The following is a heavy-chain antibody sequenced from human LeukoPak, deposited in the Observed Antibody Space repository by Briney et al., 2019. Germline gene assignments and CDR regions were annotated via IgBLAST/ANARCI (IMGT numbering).Heavy chain of an antibody. CDR1: GFAVNTYD. V-gene: IGHV3-48*01. J-gene: IGHJ4*02. CDR2: FGISGTI. CDR3: AGYGVYPY. D-gene: IGHD5/OR15-5a*01. Sequence: GGSLRLSCAASGFAVNTYDMHWVRQAPGEGPQWIAYFGISGTIYYADSVRGRFTLSRDSAKNSLYLQMNGLRVDDTAIYYCAGYGVYPYWGQGTPVTVSS.